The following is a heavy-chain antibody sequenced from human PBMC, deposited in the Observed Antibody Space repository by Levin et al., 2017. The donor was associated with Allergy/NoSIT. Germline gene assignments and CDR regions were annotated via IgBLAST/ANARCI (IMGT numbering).Heavy chain of an antibody. D-gene: IGHD1-14*01. CDR3: ARPQYNAFDY. V-gene: IGHV4-39*01. J-gene: IGHJ4*02. CDR1: CGSIGSGTYY. CDR2: IYYSGST. Sequence: SQTLSLPCSVSCGSIGSGTYYWGWIRQPPGKGLEWIGMIYYSGSTYYNPSLESRLTISVDTSKNQFSLKLSSVTAADTAVYYCARPQYNAFDYWGQGTLVTVSS.